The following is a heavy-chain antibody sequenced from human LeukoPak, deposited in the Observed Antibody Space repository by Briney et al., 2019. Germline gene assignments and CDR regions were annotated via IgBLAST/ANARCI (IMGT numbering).Heavy chain of an antibody. V-gene: IGHV3-30*18. CDR1: GFTFSSYA. Sequence: PGGSLRLSCAASGFTFSSYAMSWVRQAPGKGLEWVAVISYDGSNKYYADSVKGRFTISRDNSKNTLYLQMNSLRAEDTAVYYCAKDKVVLGAYFDYWGQGTLVTVSS. D-gene: IGHD2-15*01. J-gene: IGHJ4*02. CDR2: ISYDGSNK. CDR3: AKDKVVLGAYFDY.